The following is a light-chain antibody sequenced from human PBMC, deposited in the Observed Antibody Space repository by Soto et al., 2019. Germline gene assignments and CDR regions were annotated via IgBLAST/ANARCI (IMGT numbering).Light chain of an antibody. CDR3: GTWDSSLSGGV. V-gene: IGLV1-51*01. CDR1: NSNIGANY. Sequence: QSVLTQPPSVSAAPGQKVTISCSGRNSNIGANYVSWYQHLPGTAPRLLIYDNNKRPSGIPDRFSGSKSGTSATLGITGLQTGDEADYYCGTWDSSLSGGVFGGGTKVTVL. J-gene: IGLJ2*01. CDR2: DNN.